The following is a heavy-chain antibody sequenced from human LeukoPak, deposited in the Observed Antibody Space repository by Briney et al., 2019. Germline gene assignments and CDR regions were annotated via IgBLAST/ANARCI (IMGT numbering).Heavy chain of an antibody. J-gene: IGHJ4*02. CDR3: ARAKMGATTNFDY. V-gene: IGHV4-59*12. D-gene: IGHD1-26*01. CDR2: IYYSGST. Sequence: PSETLSLTCTVSGGSISSYYWSWIRQPPGKGLEWIGYIYYSGSTNYNPSLKSRVTISVDKSKNQFSLKLSSVTAADTAVYYCARAKMGATTNFDYWGQGTLVTVSS. CDR1: GGSISSYY.